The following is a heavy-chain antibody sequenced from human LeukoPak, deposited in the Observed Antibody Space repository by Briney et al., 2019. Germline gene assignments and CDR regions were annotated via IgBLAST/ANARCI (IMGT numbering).Heavy chain of an antibody. J-gene: IGHJ4*02. D-gene: IGHD6-13*01. V-gene: IGHV4-4*02. CDR1: GGSISSSNW. Sequence: NSSETLSLTCGVSGGSISSSNWWSWVRQPPGKGLEWIGEIHHTGEINYNPSLKSRVTISLDKSKNQFSLKLTSVTAADTAIYYCARGKQQLVPPFEYWGQGALVTVSS. CDR3: ARGKQQLVPPFEY. CDR2: IHHTGEI.